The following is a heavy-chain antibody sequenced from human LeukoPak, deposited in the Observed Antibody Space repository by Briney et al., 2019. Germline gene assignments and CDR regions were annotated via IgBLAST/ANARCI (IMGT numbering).Heavy chain of an antibody. D-gene: IGHD5-24*01. V-gene: IGHV1-69*13. J-gene: IGHJ5*02. CDR1: GGTFSSYA. CDR2: IIPIFGTA. CDR3: ARDPWPRQDNWFDP. Sequence: SVKVSCKASGGTFSSYAISWVRQAPGQGLEWMGGIIPIFGTADYAQKFQGRVTITADESTSTAYMELSSLRSEDTAVYYCARDPWPRQDNWFDPWGQGTLVTVSS.